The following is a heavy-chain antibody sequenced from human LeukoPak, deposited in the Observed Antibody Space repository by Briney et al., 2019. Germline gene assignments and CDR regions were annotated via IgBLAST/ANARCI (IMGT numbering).Heavy chain of an antibody. J-gene: IGHJ4*02. Sequence: GGSLRLSCAASGFPFSNAWMSWVRQAPGKGLEWVGRIKSKTDGGTTDYAAPVKGRFTISRDDSKNTLYLQMNSLKTEDTAVYYRTTDRRGDSMVRGVIIANDYWGQGTLVTVSS. D-gene: IGHD3-10*01. V-gene: IGHV3-15*01. CDR2: IKSKTDGGTT. CDR3: TTDRRGDSMVRGVIIANDY. CDR1: GFPFSNAW.